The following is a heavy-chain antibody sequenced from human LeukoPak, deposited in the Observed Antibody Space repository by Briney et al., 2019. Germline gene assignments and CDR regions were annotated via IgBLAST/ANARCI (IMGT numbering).Heavy chain of an antibody. CDR1: GFTFDDYA. CDR2: ISWNSGSI. D-gene: IGHD2-8*01. V-gene: IGHV3-9*01. J-gene: IGHJ3*02. CDR3: AKRSRMYDAFDI. Sequence: GGSLRLSCAASGFTFDDYAMHWVRHAPGKGLEWVSGISWNSGSIGYADSVKGRFTISRDNAKNSLYLQMNSLRAEDTALYYCAKRSRMYDAFDIWGQGTMVTVSS.